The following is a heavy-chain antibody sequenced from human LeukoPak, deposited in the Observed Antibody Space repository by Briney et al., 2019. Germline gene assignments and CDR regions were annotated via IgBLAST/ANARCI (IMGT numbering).Heavy chain of an antibody. Sequence: SQTLSLTCTVSGASISSGPHYWSWIREPAGKGLEWIGRIYSSGSTNYNPSLESRVTISADTSKNQFSLTLHSVTAADTAVYYCARDAYSPDVFDMWGQGTMVTFSS. D-gene: IGHD4-11*01. J-gene: IGHJ3*02. CDR1: GASISSGPHY. CDR3: ARDAYSPDVFDM. CDR2: IYSSGST. V-gene: IGHV4-61*02.